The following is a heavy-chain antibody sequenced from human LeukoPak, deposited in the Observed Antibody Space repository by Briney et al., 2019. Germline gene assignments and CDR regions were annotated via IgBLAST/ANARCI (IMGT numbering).Heavy chain of an antibody. J-gene: IGHJ4*02. CDR1: GGSISSYY. CDR3: ARDAGDSAFLDY. Sequence: PSETLSLTCTVSGGSISSYYWSWIRQPPGKGLEWIGYIYYSGSTNYNPSLKSRVTISVDTSKNQFSLKLSSVTAADTAVYYCARDAGDSAFLDYWGQGTLVTVSS. CDR2: IYYSGST. V-gene: IGHV4-59*01. D-gene: IGHD3-10*01.